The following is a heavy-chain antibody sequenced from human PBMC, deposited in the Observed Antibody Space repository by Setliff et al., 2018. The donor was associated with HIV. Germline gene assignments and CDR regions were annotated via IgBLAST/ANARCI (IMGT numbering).Heavy chain of an antibody. CDR1: GGSISSHY. J-gene: IGHJ3*02. Sequence: PSETLSLTCTVSGGSISSHYWIWIRQPPGKGLEWIGYIHYSRATNYNPSLKSRVTISLDTSRTQFSLRLSSVTAADTAVYYCARHSPNVGVRGDAFDIWGQGTVVTVSS. CDR2: IHYSRAT. CDR3: ARHSPNVGVRGDAFDI. V-gene: IGHV4-59*08. D-gene: IGHD2-8*01.